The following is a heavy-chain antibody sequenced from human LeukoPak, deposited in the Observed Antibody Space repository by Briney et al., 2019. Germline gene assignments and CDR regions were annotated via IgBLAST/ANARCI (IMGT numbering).Heavy chain of an antibody. CDR2: IIPIFGTA. D-gene: IGHD3-10*01. CDR1: GGTFSSYA. CDR3: ARESMVRGVIKSYYYYMDV. J-gene: IGHJ6*03. Sequence: SVKVSFKASGGTFSSYAISWVRQAPGQGLEWMGGIIPIFGTANYAQKFQGRVTITADESTSTAYMELSSLRSEDTAVYYCARESMVRGVIKSYYYYMDVWGKGTTVTISS. V-gene: IGHV1-69*13.